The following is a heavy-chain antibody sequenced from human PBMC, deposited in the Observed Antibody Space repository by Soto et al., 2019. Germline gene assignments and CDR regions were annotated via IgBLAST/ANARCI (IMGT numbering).Heavy chain of an antibody. CDR3: ASRDPGTSVDY. CDR2: IYRTGST. D-gene: IGHD1-7*01. CDR1: GGSFTSNNW. Sequence: SETLSLTCAVSGGSFTSNNWWTWVRQPPGQGLEWIGEIYRTGSTNYNPSLKSRVTISLDKSENQFSLKVTSLAAADTAVYYCASRDPGTSVDYWGQGTLVTVS. J-gene: IGHJ4*02. V-gene: IGHV4-4*02.